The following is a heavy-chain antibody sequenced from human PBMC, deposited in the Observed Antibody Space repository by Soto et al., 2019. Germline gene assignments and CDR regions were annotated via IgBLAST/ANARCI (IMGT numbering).Heavy chain of an antibody. CDR2: IYYSGST. J-gene: IGHJ4*02. D-gene: IGHD6-19*01. CDR3: ARHVQWLGDFDY. CDR1: GGSISSYY. V-gene: IGHV4-59*08. Sequence: SETLSLTCTVSGGSISSYYWSWIRQPPGKGLEWIGYIYYSGSTNYNPSLKSRVTISVDTSKNQFSLKLSSVTAADTAVYYCARHVQWLGDFDYWGQGTLVTVSS.